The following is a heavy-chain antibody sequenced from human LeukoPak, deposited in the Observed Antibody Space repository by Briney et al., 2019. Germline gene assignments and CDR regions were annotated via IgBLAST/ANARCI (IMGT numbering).Heavy chain of an antibody. V-gene: IGHV3-NL1*01. CDR1: GFTFSSYG. D-gene: IGHD6-13*01. J-gene: IGHJ4*02. CDR2: IYTGGST. CDR3: AKDRELVFDY. Sequence: GGSLRLSCAASGFTFSSYGMHWVRQAPGKGLEWVAVIYTGGSTYYADSVTGRFTISRDNSNNTLYLQMNSVRAEESAVYYCAKDRELVFDYWGQGTLVTVSS.